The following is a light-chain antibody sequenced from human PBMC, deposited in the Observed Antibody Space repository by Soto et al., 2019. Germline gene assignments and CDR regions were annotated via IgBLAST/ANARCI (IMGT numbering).Light chain of an antibody. CDR3: AVWDNSLNGVV. Sequence: QSVLTQPPSASGTPGQSVTISCSGSNSNMGRNYVYWYQQVPGTAPKLLMYRNDVRPSGVPDRFTGSKSGTSASLAISGLRSEDEADYYCAVWDNSLNGVVFGGGTKLTVL. CDR2: RND. CDR1: NSNMGRNY. J-gene: IGLJ2*01. V-gene: IGLV1-47*01.